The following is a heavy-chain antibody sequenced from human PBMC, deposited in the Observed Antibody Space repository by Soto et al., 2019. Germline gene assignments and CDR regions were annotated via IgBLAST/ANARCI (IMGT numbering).Heavy chain of an antibody. D-gene: IGHD2-8*01. CDR2: VRSKIQNYAT. J-gene: IGHJ6*02. Sequence: QLVESGGGLVQAGGSLRLSCSASGFTFSRSDLHWVRQAPGKGLEWVGRVRSKIQNYATSFADSVRGRFTISRNDSDNTVSLEMSGLKSEDTALYYCSRHEEGRRMVFYGMDVWGQGTTVTVSS. CDR3: SRHEEGRRMVFYGMDV. V-gene: IGHV3-73*02. CDR1: GFTFSRSD.